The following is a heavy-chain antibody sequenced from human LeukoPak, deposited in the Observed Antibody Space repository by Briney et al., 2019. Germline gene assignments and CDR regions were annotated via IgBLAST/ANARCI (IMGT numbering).Heavy chain of an antibody. J-gene: IGHJ5*02. CDR2: IYYSGST. CDR3: ARVRIAAAANNWFDP. V-gene: IGHV4-59*12. D-gene: IGHD6-13*01. Sequence: SETLSLTCTVSGGSISSYYWSWIRQPPGKGLEWIGYIYYSGSTNYNPSLKSRVTISVDTSKNQFSLKLSSVTAADTAVYYCARVRIAAAANNWFDPWGQGTLVTVSS. CDR1: GGSISSYY.